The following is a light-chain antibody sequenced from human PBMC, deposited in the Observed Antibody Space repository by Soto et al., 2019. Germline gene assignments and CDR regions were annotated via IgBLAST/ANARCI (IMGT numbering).Light chain of an antibody. V-gene: IGLV2-11*01. CDR1: SNDVGAYNY. CDR3: CSYAGAYTWV. CDR2: DVT. J-gene: IGLJ3*02. Sequence: QSVLTQPRSVSGSPGQSVTIFCTGTSNDVGAYNYVSWYQQHPGKAPKLMIYDVTKWPSGVPDRFSGSKSGNTASLTISGLQAEDEADYYCCSYAGAYTWVFGGGTKLTVL.